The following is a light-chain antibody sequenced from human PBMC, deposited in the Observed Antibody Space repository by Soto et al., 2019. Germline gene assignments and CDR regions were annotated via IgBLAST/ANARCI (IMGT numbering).Light chain of an antibody. CDR2: GAS. CDR1: QFISSSY. J-gene: IGKJ1*01. CDR3: QQYGSSHWT. Sequence: EIVLTQSPGTLCLSPGERATLSCRASQFISSSYLAWYQQKPGQAPRLVIYGASSRATGIPDRFSGSGSGTDFTLTISRLEPEDFAVYYCQQYGSSHWTFGQGTKVDIK. V-gene: IGKV3-20*01.